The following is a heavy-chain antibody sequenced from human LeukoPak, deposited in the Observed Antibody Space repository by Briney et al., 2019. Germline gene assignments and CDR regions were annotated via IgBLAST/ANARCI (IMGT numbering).Heavy chain of an antibody. CDR3: ARDLRRSSSSGVFDY. J-gene: IGHJ4*02. D-gene: IGHD6-6*01. Sequence: GGSLRLSCAASGFTFSSYAMHWVRQAPGKGLEWVAVISYDGSNKYYADSVKGRFTISRDNSKNTLYLQMNSLRAEDTAVYYCARDLRRSSSSGVFDYWGQGTLVTVSS. CDR1: GFTFSSYA. CDR2: ISYDGSNK. V-gene: IGHV3-30-3*01.